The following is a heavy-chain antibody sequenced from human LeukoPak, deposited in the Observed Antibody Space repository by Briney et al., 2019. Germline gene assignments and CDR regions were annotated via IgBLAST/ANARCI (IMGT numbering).Heavy chain of an antibody. V-gene: IGHV3-33*06. CDR3: AKESCGGGSCYLFDY. Sequence: GGSLRLSCAASGLTFSSYGMHWVRQAPGKGLEWVAVIWYDGSNKYYADSVKGRFTISRDNSKNTLYLQMNSLRAEDTAVYYCAKESCGGGSCYLFDYWGQGTLVTVSS. J-gene: IGHJ4*02. CDR2: IWYDGSNK. D-gene: IGHD2-15*01. CDR1: GLTFSSYG.